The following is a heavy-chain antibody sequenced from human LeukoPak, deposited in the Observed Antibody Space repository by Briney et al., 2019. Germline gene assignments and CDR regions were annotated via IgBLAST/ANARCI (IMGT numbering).Heavy chain of an antibody. J-gene: IGHJ6*02. CDR1: GVIFGDHA. Sequence: PGQSLRLSCTAYGVIFGDHAMSWVRQAPGKGLEWVGFIRSKAYGGTTEYAASVKGRFTISRDDSKSIAYLQMNSLETEDTALYYCTRGPILLWMHNGMDVWGQGTTVTVSS. D-gene: IGHD5-18*01. V-gene: IGHV3-49*04. CDR2: IRSKAYGGTT. CDR3: TRGPILLWMHNGMDV.